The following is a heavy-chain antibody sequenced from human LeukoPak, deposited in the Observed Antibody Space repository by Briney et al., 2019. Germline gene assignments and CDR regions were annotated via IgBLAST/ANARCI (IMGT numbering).Heavy chain of an antibody. CDR1: GGSIRSYY. CDR2: IYHSGST. D-gene: IGHD6-13*01. Sequence: SETLSLTCTVSGGSIRSYYWSWIRQPPGKGLEWIGSIYHSGSTYYNPSLKSRVTISVDTSKNQFSLKLSSVTAADTAVYYCASQGAQSSSWPRLDYWGQGTLVTVSS. J-gene: IGHJ4*02. CDR3: ASQGAQSSSWPRLDY. V-gene: IGHV4-38-2*02.